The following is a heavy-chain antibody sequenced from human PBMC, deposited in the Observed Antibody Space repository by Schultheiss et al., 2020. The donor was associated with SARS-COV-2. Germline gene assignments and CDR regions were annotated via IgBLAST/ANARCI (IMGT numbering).Heavy chain of an antibody. V-gene: IGHV4-34*01. CDR3: ARSVTVRTDAFDI. J-gene: IGHJ3*02. D-gene: IGHD4-17*01. CDR1: GGSMSGYY. Sequence: SETLSLTCTVSGGSMSGYYWSWIRQPPGKGLEWIGQINHGGSANHSPSLKSRVTISVDTSRGHFSLGLTSVTVADTAVYYCARSVTVRTDAFDIWGQGTMVTVSS. CDR2: INHGGSA.